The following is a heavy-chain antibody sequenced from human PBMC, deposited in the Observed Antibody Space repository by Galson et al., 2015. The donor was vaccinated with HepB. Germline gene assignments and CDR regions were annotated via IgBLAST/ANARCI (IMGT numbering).Heavy chain of an antibody. V-gene: IGHV1-2*04. CDR1: GYTFTGYY. CDR2: INPNSGGT. Sequence: QSGAEVKKPGESLKISCTASGYTFTGYYMHWVRQAPGQGLEWMGWINPNSGGTNYAQKFQGWVTMTRGTSISTAYMELSRLRSDDTAVYYCARGESSSGNFDYWGQGTLVTVSS. D-gene: IGHD6-19*01. CDR3: ARGESSSGNFDY. J-gene: IGHJ4*02.